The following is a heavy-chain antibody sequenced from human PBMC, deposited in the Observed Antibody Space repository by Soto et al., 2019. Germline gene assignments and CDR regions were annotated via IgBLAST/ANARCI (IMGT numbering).Heavy chain of an antibody. CDR1: GFTFSNAW. V-gene: IGHV3-15*07. J-gene: IGHJ6*02. D-gene: IGHD2-2*01. Sequence: EVQLVESGGGLVKPGGSLRLSCAASGFTFSNAWMNWVRQAPGKGLEWVGRIKSKTDGGTTDYAAPVKGRFTISRDDSKNTLYLQMNSLKTEDTAVYYCTTDPTIVVVPAALAPFDYSSYYYGMDVWGQGTTVTVSS. CDR3: TTDPTIVVVPAALAPFDYSSYYYGMDV. CDR2: IKSKTDGGTT.